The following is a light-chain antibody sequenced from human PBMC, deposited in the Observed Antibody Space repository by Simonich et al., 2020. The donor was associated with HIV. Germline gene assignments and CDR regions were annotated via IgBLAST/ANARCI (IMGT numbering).Light chain of an antibody. CDR1: QSVLFSSNNKNY. J-gene: IGKJ3*01. CDR3: QQYYTTPFT. Sequence: DIVMTQSPDSLAVSLGERATINCKSSQSVLFSSNNKNYLAWYQQKPGQPPKLLIYGASTRESGVPDRFSGSGSGTDFTLTISSLQAEDVAVYYCQQYYTTPFTFGPGTTVDIK. V-gene: IGKV4-1*01. CDR2: GAS.